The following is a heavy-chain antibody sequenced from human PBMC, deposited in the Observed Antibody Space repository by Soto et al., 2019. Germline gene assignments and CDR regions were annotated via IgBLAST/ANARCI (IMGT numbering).Heavy chain of an antibody. V-gene: IGHV4-59*01. CDR2: IFYTGST. Sequence: QVQLQESGPGLVKPSETLSLTCTVSCGSIRDYYWVWIRQPPGKGLECIGSIFYTGSTDYNPSLKSRVSISLAPSKNQFSLNLGSVTAADTAVYYCARVNRGAFDYWGQGALVTVSS. CDR3: ARVNRGAFDY. J-gene: IGHJ4*02. CDR1: CGSIRDYY.